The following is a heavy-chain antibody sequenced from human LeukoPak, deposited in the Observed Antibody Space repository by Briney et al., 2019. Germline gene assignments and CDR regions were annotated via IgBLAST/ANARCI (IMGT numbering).Heavy chain of an antibody. D-gene: IGHD3-22*01. V-gene: IGHV1-69*13. CDR3: ARDLEVGYDSSGSIFDY. Sequence: SVKVSCKASGYTFTSYAISWVRQAPRQGLEWMGGIIPIFGTANYAQKFQGRVTITADESTSTAYMELSSLRSEDTAVYYCARDLEVGYDSSGSIFDYWGQGTLVTVSS. CDR1: GYTFTSYA. J-gene: IGHJ4*02. CDR2: IIPIFGTA.